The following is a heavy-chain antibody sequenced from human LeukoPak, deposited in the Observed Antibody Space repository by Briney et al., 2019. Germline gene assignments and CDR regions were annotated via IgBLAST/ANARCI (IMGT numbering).Heavy chain of an antibody. CDR3: ARDPIRLAVAGTDYFDY. CDR1: GGSISSYY. Sequence: SETLSLTCTVSGGSISSYYWSWIRQPAGKGLEWIGRIYTSGSTNYNPSLKSRVTMSVDTSKNQFSLKLSSVTAADTAVYYCARDPIRLAVAGTDYFDYWGQGTLVTVSS. CDR2: IYTSGST. V-gene: IGHV4-4*07. D-gene: IGHD6-19*01. J-gene: IGHJ4*02.